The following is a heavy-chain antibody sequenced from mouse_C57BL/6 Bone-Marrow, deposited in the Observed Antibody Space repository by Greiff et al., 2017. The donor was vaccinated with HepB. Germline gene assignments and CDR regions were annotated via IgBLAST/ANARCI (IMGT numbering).Heavy chain of an antibody. CDR1: GFSLTSYG. CDR3: ARMAWDFAY. V-gene: IGHV2-2*01. Sequence: QVQLQQSGPGLMQPSQSLSITCTVSGFSLTSYGVHWVRQSPGKGLEWLGVIWSGGSTDYNAAFISRLSISKDNSKSQVFFKMNSLQADDTAIYYCARMAWDFAYWGQGTLVTVSA. D-gene: IGHD4-1*01. CDR2: IWSGGST. J-gene: IGHJ3*01.